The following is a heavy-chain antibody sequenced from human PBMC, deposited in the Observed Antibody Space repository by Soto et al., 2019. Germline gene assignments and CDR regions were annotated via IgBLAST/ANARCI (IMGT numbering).Heavy chain of an antibody. D-gene: IGHD3-22*01. V-gene: IGHV3-15*07. Sequence: PGGSLRLSCAASGFTFSNALMNWVRQAPGKGLEWVGRIKSKTDGGTTDYAAPVKGRFTISRDDSKNTLYLQMNSLKTEDTAVYYCTTYPDPNYYDSSGYCYWGQGTLVTVSS. CDR3: TTYPDPNYYDSSGYCY. J-gene: IGHJ4*02. CDR1: GFTFSNAL. CDR2: IKSKTDGGTT.